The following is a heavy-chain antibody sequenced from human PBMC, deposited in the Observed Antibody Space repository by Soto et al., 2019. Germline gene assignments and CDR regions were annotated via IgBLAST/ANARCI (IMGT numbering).Heavy chain of an antibody. CDR3: ARHPLPHAYCISPFCYPLPCFDP. V-gene: IGHV3-30*03. CDR1: GFTFSSYG. J-gene: IGHJ5*02. Sequence: GGSLRLSCAASGFTFSSYGMHWVRQAPGKGLEWVAVISYDGSNKYYADSVKGRFTVSRDNSKNTLYLQMNSLRAEDTAVYYCARHPLPHAYCISPFCYPLPCFDPWGEGPLVT. D-gene: IGHD2-2*01. CDR2: ISYDGSNK.